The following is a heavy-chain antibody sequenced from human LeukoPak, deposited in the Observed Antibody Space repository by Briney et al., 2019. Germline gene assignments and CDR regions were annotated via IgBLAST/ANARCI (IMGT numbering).Heavy chain of an antibody. CDR3: ARAPYYYDSSGYYWHYYYYMDV. CDR1: GLTFSSYE. V-gene: IGHV3-48*03. D-gene: IGHD3-22*01. J-gene: IGHJ6*03. CDR2: ISSSGSTI. Sequence: GGSLRLSCAASGLTFSSYEMNWVRQAPGKGLEWVSYISSSGSTIYYADSVKGRFTISRDNAKNSLYLQMNSLRAEDTAVYYCARAPYYYDSSGYYWHYYYYMDVWGKGTTVTVSS.